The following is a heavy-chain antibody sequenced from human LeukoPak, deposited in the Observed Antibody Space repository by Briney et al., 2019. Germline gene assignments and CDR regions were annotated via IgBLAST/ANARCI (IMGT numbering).Heavy chain of an antibody. V-gene: IGHV5-51*01. D-gene: IGHD3-3*01. CDR3: ARHSNYDFWSGAPYGMDV. CDR2: IYPGDSDT. Sequence: ESLKISCKGSGYSFTSYWIGWVRQMPGKGLEWMGIIYPGDSDTRYSLSFQGQVTISADKSISTAYLQWSSLKASDTAMYYCARHSNYDFWSGAPYGMDVWGQGTTVTVSS. J-gene: IGHJ6*02. CDR1: GYSFTSYW.